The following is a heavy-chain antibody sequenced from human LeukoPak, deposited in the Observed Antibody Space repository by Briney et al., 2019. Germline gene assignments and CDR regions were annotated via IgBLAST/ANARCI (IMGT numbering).Heavy chain of an antibody. CDR1: GYTFTVYY. CDR3: ASTPRGYSYGNDYYYYYYMDV. V-gene: IGHV1-2*02. J-gene: IGHJ6*03. CDR2: INPNSGGT. D-gene: IGHD5-18*01. Sequence: ASLKVSCKASGYTFTVYYMHWVRQAPGQGREWMGWINPNSGGTNYAQKFQGRVTMTRDTSISTAYMELSRLRYDDTAVYYCASTPRGYSYGNDYYYYYYMDVWGKGSPVTVSS.